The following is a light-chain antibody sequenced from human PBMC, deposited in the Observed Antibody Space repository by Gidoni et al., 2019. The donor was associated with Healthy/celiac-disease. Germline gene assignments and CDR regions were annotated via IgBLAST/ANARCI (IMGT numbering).Light chain of an antibody. CDR1: QSLLHSNGYNY. CDR2: LGS. CDR3: MPALHTPPT. J-gene: IGKJ5*01. Sequence: DLVMTQPPLSLPVAPGEPASSSCRSSQSLLHSNGYNYLDWYLQKPGQSPQLLIYLGSNRASGVPDRFSGSGSGTDFTLKISIVEAVDVGVSYCMPALHTPPTFGHGTRLEI. V-gene: IGKV2-28*01.